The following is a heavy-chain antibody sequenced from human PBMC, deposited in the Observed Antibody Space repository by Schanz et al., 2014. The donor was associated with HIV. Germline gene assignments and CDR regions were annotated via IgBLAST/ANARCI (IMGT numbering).Heavy chain of an antibody. V-gene: IGHV3-30*18. CDR3: AKGSSLWSFYYGMDV. Sequence: QVQLVESGGGVVQPGRSLRLSCAVSGFTLSSYGMHWVRQAPGKGLEWVAVISYDGSSKYYADSVKGRFTISRDNSKNTLFLQMSSLRPGDTAVYYCAKGSSLWSFYYGMDVWGQGTTVTVSS. CDR1: GFTLSSYG. J-gene: IGHJ6*02. D-gene: IGHD3-10*01. CDR2: ISYDGSSK.